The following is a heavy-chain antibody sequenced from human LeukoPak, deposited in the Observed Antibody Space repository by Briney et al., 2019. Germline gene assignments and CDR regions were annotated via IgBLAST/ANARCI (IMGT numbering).Heavy chain of an antibody. Sequence: GASVKVSCKASGGTFSSYAISWVRQAPGQGLEWMGGIIPIFGTANYAQKFQGRVTITTDESTSTAYMELSSLRSDDTAVYYCARDGSSQLGYCSGGSCYPDAYFDYWGQGTLVTVSS. CDR2: IIPIFGTA. J-gene: IGHJ4*02. CDR1: GGTFSSYA. CDR3: ARDGSSQLGYCSGGSCYPDAYFDY. D-gene: IGHD2-15*01. V-gene: IGHV1-69*05.